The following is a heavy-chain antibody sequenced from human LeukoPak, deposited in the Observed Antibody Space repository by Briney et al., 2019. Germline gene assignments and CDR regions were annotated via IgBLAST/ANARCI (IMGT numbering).Heavy chain of an antibody. J-gene: IGHJ4*02. V-gene: IGHV4-34*01. CDR2: INHSGST. D-gene: IGHD3-10*02. CDR3: ATYHFRGDTHYFDY. Sequence: SETLSLTCAVYGGSFSGYYWSWIRQPPGKGLEWIGEINHSGSTNYNPSLKSRVTISVDTSKNQFSLKLSSVTAADTAVYYCATYHFRGDTHYFDYWGQGILVTVSS. CDR1: GGSFSGYY.